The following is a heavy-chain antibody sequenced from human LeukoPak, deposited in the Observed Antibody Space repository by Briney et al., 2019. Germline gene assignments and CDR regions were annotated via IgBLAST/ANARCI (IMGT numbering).Heavy chain of an antibody. V-gene: IGHV5-51*01. Sequence: GESLKISCKGSGYSFTSYWIGWVRQMPGKGLEWMGIIYPGDSDTRYSPSFQGQVTISADKSISTAYLQWSRLKGSDTAMYYCARHRHCSSTSCYGDYSDGDSYPPPDYWGQGTLVTVSS. J-gene: IGHJ4*02. CDR3: ARHRHCSSTSCYGDYSDGDSYPPPDY. D-gene: IGHD2-2*01. CDR1: GYSFTSYW. CDR2: IYPGDSDT.